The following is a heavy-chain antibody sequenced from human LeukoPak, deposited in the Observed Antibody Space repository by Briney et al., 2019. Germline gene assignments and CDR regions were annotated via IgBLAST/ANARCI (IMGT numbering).Heavy chain of an antibody. Sequence: PGGSLRLSCSASGFPFSSYAMHWVRQAPGKGLEYVSAISDSGGSTYYADSVKGRFTISRDNSKNSLYLQMDSLRAEDTAVYYCARDIERVHLWSDYWGQGTLVTVSS. CDR2: ISDSGGST. CDR3: ARDIERVHLWSDY. D-gene: IGHD1-1*01. V-gene: IGHV3-64*04. CDR1: GFPFSSYA. J-gene: IGHJ4*02.